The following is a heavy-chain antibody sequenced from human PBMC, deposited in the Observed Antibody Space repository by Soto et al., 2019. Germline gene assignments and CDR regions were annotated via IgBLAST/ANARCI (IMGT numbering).Heavy chain of an antibody. J-gene: IGHJ4*02. CDR1: GGSFNRYG. CDR2: IVPNYGTA. D-gene: IGHD5-18*01. Sequence: QVQLVQSGAEVKKPGSSVKVSCKASGGSFNRYGIHWVRQAPGQGHEWMGGIVPNYGTANHAQRFQGRVTIVAEKSTGTVYMEVTSLKSEDTAVYYCARGWIDLWWYFEDWGQGTLVTVSS. V-gene: IGHV1-69*06. CDR3: ARGWIDLWWYFED.